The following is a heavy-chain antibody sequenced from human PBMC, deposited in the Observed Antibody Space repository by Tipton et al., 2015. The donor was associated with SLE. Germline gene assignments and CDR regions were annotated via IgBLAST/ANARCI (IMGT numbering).Heavy chain of an antibody. J-gene: IGHJ6*02. CDR1: GWSLNDYY. D-gene: IGHD3-10*01. V-gene: IGHV4-34*12. CDR2: IFHTGST. Sequence: LRLSCAVYGWSLNDYYWTWIRQPPGKGLQWIGEIFHTGSTEYNPSLKSRLTISLDTSKNQFSLRLNSVTAADTAVYYCARQRLRLLSPLDAWGQGTTVTVS. CDR3: ARQRLRLLSPLDA.